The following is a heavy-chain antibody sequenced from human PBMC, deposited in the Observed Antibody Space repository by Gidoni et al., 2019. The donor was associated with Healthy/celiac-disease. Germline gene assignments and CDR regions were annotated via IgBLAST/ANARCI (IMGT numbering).Heavy chain of an antibody. D-gene: IGHD3-22*01. CDR2: IIPIFGTA. CDR1: GGTFSSYA. CDR3: ASLYLYDSSGYYYVPA. V-gene: IGHV1-69*01. J-gene: IGHJ5*02. Sequence: QVQQVQSGAEVKKPGSSVKVSCKASGGTFSSYAISWVRQSPGKGLEWMGGIIPIFGTAHYAQKFQGRVTITADESTSTAYIELSSLRSEDTAVYYCASLYLYDSSGYYYVPAWGQGTLVTVSS.